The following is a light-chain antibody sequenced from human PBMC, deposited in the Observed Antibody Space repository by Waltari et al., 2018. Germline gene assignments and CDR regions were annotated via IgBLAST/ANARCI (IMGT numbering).Light chain of an antibody. Sequence: SYEVTQPPSVSVSPAHTATITFSADVLAERTPCWYQKRPGQSPVLLLYQGNKRPSGTPDRFSGSNSGNTVTLTITGALAVDEADYYCQAWVSNTAVVFGGGTKLTVL. CDR1: VLAERT. CDR3: QAWVSNTAVV. V-gene: IGLV3-1*01. CDR2: QGN. J-gene: IGLJ2*01.